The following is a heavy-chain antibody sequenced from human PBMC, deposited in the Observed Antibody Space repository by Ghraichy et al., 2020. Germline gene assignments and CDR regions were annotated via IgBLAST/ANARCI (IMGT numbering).Heavy chain of an antibody. V-gene: IGHV1-2*02. Sequence: ASVKVSCKSSGYTFTNHYMHWVRQAPGQGLEWVGWIHPTSGGTKYVQKFQGRVTMTRDTSISTAYMELTRLTSDDTAVYFCARMEPEAYSHFDLWGRGTLVTVSS. CDR1: GYTFTNHY. CDR3: ARMEPEAYSHFDL. J-gene: IGHJ2*01. CDR2: IHPTSGGT. D-gene: IGHD1-26*01.